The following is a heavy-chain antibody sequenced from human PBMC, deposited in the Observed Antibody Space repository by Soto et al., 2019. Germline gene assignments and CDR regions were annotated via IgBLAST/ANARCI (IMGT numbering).Heavy chain of an antibody. J-gene: IGHJ4*02. V-gene: IGHV3-7*01. CDR3: VCGGNFFVY. CDR2: LDQDGSER. D-gene: IGHD3-16*01. CDR1: GFTFSTYW. Sequence: EVQLVESGGGLVKPGGSLRLSCAASGFTFSTYWMTWVRRPPGKGLEWVANLDQDGSERYYVDSVRGRFTISRDNAKNTLQLQMNILRAEDTAVYYCVCGGNFFVYGGQGTLVTVSP.